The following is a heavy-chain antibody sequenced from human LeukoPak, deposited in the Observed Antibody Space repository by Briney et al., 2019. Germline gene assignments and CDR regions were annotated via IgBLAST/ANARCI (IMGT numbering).Heavy chain of an antibody. V-gene: IGHV1-2*02. CDR3: ARDVTMVRGAIFDY. CDR1: GYTFTGYY. CDR2: INLNSGGT. Sequence: ASVKVSCKASGYTFTGYYMHWVRQAPGQGLEWMGWINLNSGGTNYAQKFQGRVTMTRDTSISTAYMELSRLRSDDTAVYYCARDVTMVRGAIFDYWGQGTLVTVSS. D-gene: IGHD3-10*01. J-gene: IGHJ4*02.